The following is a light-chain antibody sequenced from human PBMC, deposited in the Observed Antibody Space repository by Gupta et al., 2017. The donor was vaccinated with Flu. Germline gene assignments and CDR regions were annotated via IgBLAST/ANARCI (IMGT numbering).Light chain of an antibody. CDR1: QSISSY. CDR2: AAS. Sequence: DIQMTQSPSSLSASVGDRVTITCRASQSISSYLNWYQQKPGKAPKLLIYAASSLQSGVPSRFSGSGSGTDFTLTISSLQPEDFATYYCQQSYSTPRVFGGGTXVEIK. V-gene: IGKV1-39*01. CDR3: QQSYSTPRV. J-gene: IGKJ4*01.